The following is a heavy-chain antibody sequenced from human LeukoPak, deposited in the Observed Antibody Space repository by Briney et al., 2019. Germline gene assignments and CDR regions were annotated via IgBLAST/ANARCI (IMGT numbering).Heavy chain of an antibody. CDR2: IKSKTDGGTT. Sequence: AGGSLRLSCAASGFTFSNAWMNWVRQAPGKGLEWVGRIKSKTDGGTTDYAAPVKGRFTISRDNSRNTLYLQMNSLRAEDTAVYYCARDPSSTIPLLALDYWGQGTLVTVSS. V-gene: IGHV3-15*07. D-gene: IGHD5-24*01. J-gene: IGHJ4*02. CDR1: GFTFSNAW. CDR3: ARDPSSTIPLLALDY.